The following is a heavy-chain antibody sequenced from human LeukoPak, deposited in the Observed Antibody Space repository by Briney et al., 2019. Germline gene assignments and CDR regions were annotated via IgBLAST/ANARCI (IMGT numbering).Heavy chain of an antibody. J-gene: IGHJ4*02. CDR2: ISSSSSYI. Sequence: GGSLRLSCAASGFTFSSYSMNWVRQAPGKGLEWVSSISSSSSYIYYADSVKARFTISRDNAKNSLYLQMNSLRAEDTAVYYCARDDGSGSYFLFDYWGQGTLVPVSS. V-gene: IGHV3-21*01. D-gene: IGHD3-10*01. CDR1: GFTFSSYS. CDR3: ARDDGSGSYFLFDY.